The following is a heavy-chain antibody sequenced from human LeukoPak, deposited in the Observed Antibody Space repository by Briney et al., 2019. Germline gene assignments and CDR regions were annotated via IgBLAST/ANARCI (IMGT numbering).Heavy chain of an antibody. D-gene: IGHD3-10*01. CDR2: IYPGDSDT. J-gene: IGHJ4*02. CDR3: AGFYGSRSYYGDY. V-gene: IGHV5-51*01. CDR1: GYSFTNYW. Sequence: HGESLQISCKGSGYSFTNYWIGWVRQMPGKGLEWMGIIYPGDSDTRYSPSFQGQVTISADKSISTAYLQWSSLKASDTAMYYCAGFYGSRSYYGDYWGQGTLVTVSS.